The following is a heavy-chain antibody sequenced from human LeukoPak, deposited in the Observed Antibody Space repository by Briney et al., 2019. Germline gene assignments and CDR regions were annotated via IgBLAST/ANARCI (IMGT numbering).Heavy chain of an antibody. V-gene: IGHV1-18*01. CDR1: GYTFMSYG. CDR3: ARLRSSGWYLIVWDY. CDR2: ISAYNGNT. J-gene: IGHJ4*02. Sequence: GASVKVSCKAFGYTFMSYGLHWVRQAPGQGLEWMGWISAYNGNTNYAQKLQGRVTMTTDTSTSTAYMELRSLRSDDTAVYYCARLRSSGWYLIVWDYWGQGTLVTVSS. D-gene: IGHD6-19*01.